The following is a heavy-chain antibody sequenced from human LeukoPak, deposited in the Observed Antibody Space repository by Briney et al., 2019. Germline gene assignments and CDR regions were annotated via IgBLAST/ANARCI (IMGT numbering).Heavy chain of an antibody. CDR3: ARDLAGHYYGSGSSFDY. D-gene: IGHD3-10*01. Sequence: GGSLRLSCAASGFTFSSYWMSWVRQAPGKGLEWVANIKQDGSEKYYVDSVKGRFTISIDNAKNSLYLQMNSLRAEDTAVYYCARDLAGHYYGSGSSFDYWGQGTLVTVS. CDR1: GFTFSSYW. J-gene: IGHJ4*02. CDR2: IKQDGSEK. V-gene: IGHV3-7*01.